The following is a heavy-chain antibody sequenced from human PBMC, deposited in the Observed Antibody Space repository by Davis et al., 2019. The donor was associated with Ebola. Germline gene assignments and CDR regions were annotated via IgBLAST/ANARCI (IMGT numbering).Heavy chain of an antibody. CDR3: ARGAAVAGFFDY. D-gene: IGHD6-19*01. CDR2: ISYDGSNK. Sequence: GESLKISCAASGFTFSSYAMHWVRQAPGKGLEWVAVISYDGSNKYYADSVKGRFTISRDNSKNTLYLQMNSLRAEDTAVYYCARGAAVAGFFDYWGQGTLVTVSS. J-gene: IGHJ4*02. V-gene: IGHV3-30-3*01. CDR1: GFTFSSYA.